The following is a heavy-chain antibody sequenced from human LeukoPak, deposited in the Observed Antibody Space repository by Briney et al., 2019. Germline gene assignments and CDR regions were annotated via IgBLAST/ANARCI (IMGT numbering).Heavy chain of an antibody. CDR1: GYTFTGYY. V-gene: IGHV1-2*02. Sequence: ASVKVSCKASGYTFTGYYMHWVGQAPGQGLEWMGWINPNSGGTNYAQKFQGRVTMTRDTSISTAYMELSRLRSDDTAVYYCAREGPDYDILTGYLSRWFDPWGQGTLVTVSS. D-gene: IGHD3-9*01. CDR3: AREGPDYDILTGYLSRWFDP. J-gene: IGHJ5*02. CDR2: INPNSGGT.